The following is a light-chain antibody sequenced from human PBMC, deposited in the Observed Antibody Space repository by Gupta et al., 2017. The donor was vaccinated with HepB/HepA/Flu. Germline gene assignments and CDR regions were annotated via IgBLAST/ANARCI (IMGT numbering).Light chain of an antibody. CDR2: GAS. J-gene: IGKJ3*01. CDR3: QQLNRYPII. CDR1: QDIGNF. Sequence: DIQLTQSPSFLSASVGDRVTITCRASQDIGNFLVWYQQKPGKAPNLLIYGASTLQSGVPSRFSGSGSGTXFTLTIXSLQPEDFAAYYCQQLNRYPIIFGXGTKVDVK. V-gene: IGKV1-9*01.